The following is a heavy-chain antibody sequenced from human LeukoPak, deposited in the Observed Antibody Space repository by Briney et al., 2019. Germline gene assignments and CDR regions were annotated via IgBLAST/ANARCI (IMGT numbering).Heavy chain of an antibody. Sequence: GGSLRLSCAASRFTFSSYSMNWVRQAPGKGLEWLSYISSSSSNMYYADSVKGRFTISRDNAENPLYLQMSSLGDDNTAVYYCASLSSSDWYGDYWGQGTLVTVSS. CDR2: ISSSSSNM. CDR1: RFTFSSYS. J-gene: IGHJ4*02. V-gene: IGHV3-48*02. CDR3: ASLSSSDWYGDY. D-gene: IGHD6-19*01.